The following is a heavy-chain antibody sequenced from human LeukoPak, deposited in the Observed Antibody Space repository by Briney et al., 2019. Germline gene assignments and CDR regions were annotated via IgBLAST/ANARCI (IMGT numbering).Heavy chain of an antibody. J-gene: IGHJ6*03. CDR3: ATRPTPPYYYYYMDV. CDR1: GGSFSGYY. D-gene: IGHD4-23*01. CDR2: INHSGST. V-gene: IGHV4-34*01. Sequence: SETLSLTCAVYGGSFSGYYWNWIRQPPGKGLEWIGEINHSGSTNYNPSLKSRVTISVDTSKNQFSLMVNSVTAADTAVYYCATRPTPPYYYYYMDVWGKGTTVTVSS.